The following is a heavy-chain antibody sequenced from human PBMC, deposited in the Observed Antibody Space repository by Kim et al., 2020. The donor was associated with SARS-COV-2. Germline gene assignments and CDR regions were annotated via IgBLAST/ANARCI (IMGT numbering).Heavy chain of an antibody. CDR2: IYYSGST. J-gene: IGHJ5*02. D-gene: IGHD3-10*01. CDR3: ARHRLKTVLGFGDPGGWFDP. CDR1: GGSISSGDYY. V-gene: IGHV4-30-4*01. Sequence: SETLSLTCTVSGGSISSGDYYWSWIRQPPGKGLEWIGYIYYSGSTYYNPSLKSRVTISVDTSKNQFSLKLSSVTAADTAVYYCARHRLKTVLGFGDPGGWFDPGGQGTLVTVSS.